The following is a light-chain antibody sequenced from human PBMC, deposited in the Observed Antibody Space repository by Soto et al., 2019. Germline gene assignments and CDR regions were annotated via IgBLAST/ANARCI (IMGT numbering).Light chain of an antibody. Sequence: DIVMTQSPLSLPVAPGEPASISCRSSQSLLHTNGNNYLAWYLQKPGQSPQVLIYLASNRASGVPDRFTGSGSGTDFTLKISRVEAEDVGVYYCMHAVQSPIAFGQGTRLEIK. CDR3: MHAVQSPIA. CDR1: QSLLHTNGNNY. CDR2: LAS. J-gene: IGKJ5*01. V-gene: IGKV2-28*01.